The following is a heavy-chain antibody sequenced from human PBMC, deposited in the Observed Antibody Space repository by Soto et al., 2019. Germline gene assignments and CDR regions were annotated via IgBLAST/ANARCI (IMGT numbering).Heavy chain of an antibody. J-gene: IGHJ5*02. CDR2: MNPNSCNT. Sequence: QVQLVQSGAEVKKPGASVKVSCKASGYTFTSYDINWVRQATGQGLEWMGWMNPNSCNTGYAQKFQGRVTMTRKTSINTAYMELSSLRSEDTAVYYCARSKRYHWNDVYWFDPWGQGTLVTVSS. D-gene: IGHD1-1*01. V-gene: IGHV1-8*01. CDR3: ARSKRYHWNDVYWFDP. CDR1: GYTFTSYD.